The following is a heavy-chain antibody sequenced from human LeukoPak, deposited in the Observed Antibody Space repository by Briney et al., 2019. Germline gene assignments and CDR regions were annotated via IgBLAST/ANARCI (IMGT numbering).Heavy chain of an antibody. CDR3: ARVKAVAGTLPHLLDY. D-gene: IGHD6-19*01. J-gene: IGHJ4*01. CDR1: GGSISSYY. Sequence: PSETLSLTCTVSGGSISSYYWSWIRQPLGKGLEWIGYIYYSGSTNYNPSLKSRVTISVDTSKNQFSLKLTSVTVADTAVCFCARVKAVAGTLPHLLDYWGQGTLVTVSS. CDR2: IYYSGST. V-gene: IGHV4-59*12.